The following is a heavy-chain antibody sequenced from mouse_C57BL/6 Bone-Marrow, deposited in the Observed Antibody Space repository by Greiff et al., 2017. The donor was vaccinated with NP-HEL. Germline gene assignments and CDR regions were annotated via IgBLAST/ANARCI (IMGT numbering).Heavy chain of an antibody. CDR3: ARSLYYYGTLDY. J-gene: IGHJ2*01. Sequence: QVQLQQSGPELVKPGASVKISCKASGYAFSSSWMNWVKQRPGKGLEWIGRIYPGDGDTNYNGKFKGKDTLTADKSSSTAYMQLSSLTSEDSAVYFCARSLYYYGTLDYWGQGTTLTVSS. D-gene: IGHD2-1*01. CDR1: GYAFSSSW. CDR2: IYPGDGDT. V-gene: IGHV1-82*01.